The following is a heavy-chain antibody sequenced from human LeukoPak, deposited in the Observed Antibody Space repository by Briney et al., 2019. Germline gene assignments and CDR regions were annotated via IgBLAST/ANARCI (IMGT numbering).Heavy chain of an antibody. CDR3: ARGLTYYFDSSGYYVTDAFDI. CDR2: MSYDGKNE. D-gene: IGHD3-22*01. Sequence: GGSLRLSCAASGFTFRSYWMHWVRQAPGKGLEWVAVMSYDGKNENYADSVKGRFSISRDYSKNTLYLQMNSLRAEDTAVYYCARGLTYYFDSSGYYVTDAFDIWGQGTMVTVSS. J-gene: IGHJ3*02. V-gene: IGHV3-30*03. CDR1: GFTFRSYW.